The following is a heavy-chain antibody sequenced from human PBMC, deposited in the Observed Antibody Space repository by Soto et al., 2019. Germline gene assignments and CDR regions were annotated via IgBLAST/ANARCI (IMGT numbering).Heavy chain of an antibody. CDR2: IGPDGSST. CDR3: ARDNNWAYDY. D-gene: IGHD1-1*01. CDR1: GFALSSHW. Sequence: VILSYAASGFALSSHWMHWVRQAPGKGLVWVSHIGPDGSSTRDADSVQGRFTISRDNARNTLYLQMNSLRDEDTAVYYCARDNNWAYDYWGQGILDTVSS. V-gene: IGHV3-74*01. J-gene: IGHJ4*02.